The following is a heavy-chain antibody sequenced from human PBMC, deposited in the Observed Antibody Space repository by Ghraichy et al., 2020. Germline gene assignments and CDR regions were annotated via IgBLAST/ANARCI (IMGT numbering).Heavy chain of an antibody. CDR1: GGSISDYF. D-gene: IGHD2-2*02. Sequence: SETLSLTCTVSGGSISDYFWSWIRQPPGKGLEWIGYISYSGSTNYNASLKSRVTMSLDTSKSHFSLKLSSVTAADTAVYYCSRRHQLLYRGPHNWFDPWGQGILVTVYS. CDR2: ISYSGST. J-gene: IGHJ5*02. V-gene: IGHV4-59*01. CDR3: SRRHQLLYRGPHNWFDP.